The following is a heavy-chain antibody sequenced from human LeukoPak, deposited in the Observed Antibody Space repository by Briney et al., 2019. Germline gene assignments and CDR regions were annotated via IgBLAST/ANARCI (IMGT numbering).Heavy chain of an antibody. D-gene: IGHD1-26*01. Sequence: SVKVSCKASGYTFTGYYMNWVLQAPGQGLEWIGWINPNTGGTNYAQKFQGRVTMTRDTSISTAYMELSRLRSDDTALYYCARGPGMNWGQGTLVTVSS. CDR1: GYTFTGYY. V-gene: IGHV1-2*02. J-gene: IGHJ4*02. CDR3: ARGPGMN. CDR2: INPNTGGT.